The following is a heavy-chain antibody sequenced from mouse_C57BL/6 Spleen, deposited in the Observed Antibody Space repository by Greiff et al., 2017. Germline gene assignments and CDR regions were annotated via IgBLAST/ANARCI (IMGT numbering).Heavy chain of an antibody. CDR2: IDPETGGT. CDR3: ARRGPYSNYEGYFDY. Sequence: VQLQQSGAELVRPGASVTLSCKASGYTFTDYEMHWVKQTPVHGLEWIGAIDPETGGTAYNQKFKGKAILTADKSSSTAYMELRSLTSEDSAVYYCARRGPYSNYEGYFDYWGQGTTLTVSS. D-gene: IGHD2-5*01. V-gene: IGHV1-15*01. J-gene: IGHJ2*01. CDR1: GYTFTDYE.